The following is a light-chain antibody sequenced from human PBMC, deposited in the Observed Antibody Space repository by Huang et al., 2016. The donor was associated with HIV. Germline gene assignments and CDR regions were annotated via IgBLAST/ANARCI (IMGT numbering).Light chain of an antibody. CDR1: QTINNY. V-gene: IGKV1-39*01. J-gene: IGKJ2*01. CDR3: QQSYNAPRT. Sequence: DIQMTQSPSSLSASVWDRVTITCRSSQTINNYLNWYQLKPGKAPKFLISGASTLQNGVPSSFSGSGSGTAFTLTISNLQPEDIASYFCQQSYNAPRTFGQGTNLEMK. CDR2: GAS.